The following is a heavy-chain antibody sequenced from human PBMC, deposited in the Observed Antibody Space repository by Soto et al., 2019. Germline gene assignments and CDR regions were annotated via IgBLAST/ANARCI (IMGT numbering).Heavy chain of an antibody. Sequence: QVQLQQWGAGLLKPSETLSLTCAVYGGSFSGYYWSWIRQPPGKGLEWIGEINHSGSTNYNPSLKSRVTISVDTSKNQFSLKLSSVTAADTAVYYCARFNLAARPADYWGQGTLVTVSS. V-gene: IGHV4-34*01. J-gene: IGHJ4*02. CDR2: INHSGST. D-gene: IGHD6-6*01. CDR3: ARFNLAARPADY. CDR1: GGSFSGYY.